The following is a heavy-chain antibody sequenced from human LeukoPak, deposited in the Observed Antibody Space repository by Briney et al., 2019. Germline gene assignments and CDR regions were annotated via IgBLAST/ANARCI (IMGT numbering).Heavy chain of an antibody. J-gene: IGHJ4*02. CDR2: IYTSGST. V-gene: IGHV4-61*02. D-gene: IGHD3-3*01. CDR3: ARYSIHYDFWSGYRTDFDY. Sequence: PSETLSLTCTVSGGSISSSSYYWSWIRQPAGKGLEWIGRIYTSGSTNYNPSLKSRVTISVDTSKNQFSLKLSSVTAADTAVYYCARYSIHYDFWSGYRTDFDYWGQGTLVTVSS. CDR1: GGSISSSSYY.